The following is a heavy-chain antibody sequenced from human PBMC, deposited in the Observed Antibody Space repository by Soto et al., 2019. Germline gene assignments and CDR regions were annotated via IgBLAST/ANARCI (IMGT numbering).Heavy chain of an antibody. D-gene: IGHD6-13*01. CDR1: GYSFTRYW. Sequence: EVQLVQSGAEVKKPGESLRISCKGSGYSFTRYWISRVRQMPGKGLEWMGRIDPSDSYTNYSPSFQGHVTISADKSISTAYLQWSSLKASDTAMYYCARLQAAAGDHDLTFDYWGPGTLVTASS. J-gene: IGHJ4*02. V-gene: IGHV5-10-1*01. CDR2: IDPSDSYT. CDR3: ARLQAAAGDHDLTFDY.